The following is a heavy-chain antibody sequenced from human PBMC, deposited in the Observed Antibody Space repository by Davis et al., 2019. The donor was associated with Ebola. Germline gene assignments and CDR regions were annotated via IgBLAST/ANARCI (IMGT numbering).Heavy chain of an antibody. J-gene: IGHJ4*02. D-gene: IGHD1-14*01. CDR3: SRLRRAEAENY. CDR1: GFTFSNAW. Sequence: GESLKISCEVSGFTFSNAWMSWVRQAPGKGLEWVANINQDGSDQQYVGSVKGRFTVSRDNAKNSLYLQLNSLRAEDTAMYYCSRLRRAEAENYWGQGTLVTVSS. V-gene: IGHV3-7*03. CDR2: INQDGSDQ.